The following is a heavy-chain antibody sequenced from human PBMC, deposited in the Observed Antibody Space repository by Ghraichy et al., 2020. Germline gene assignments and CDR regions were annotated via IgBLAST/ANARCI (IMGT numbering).Heavy chain of an antibody. CDR1: GGSVSSGNYY. CDR3: ARGAPGGFAD. Sequence: SETLSLTCTVSGGSVSSGNYYWSWIRQPPGTGLEWIGYISYSGSPNYNPSLKSRVTILVDTSKNLFSLKLNSVTAADTAVYYCARGAPGGFADRGQGTLVTVSS. D-gene: IGHD3-16*01. J-gene: IGHJ4*02. CDR2: ISYSGSP. V-gene: IGHV4-61*01.